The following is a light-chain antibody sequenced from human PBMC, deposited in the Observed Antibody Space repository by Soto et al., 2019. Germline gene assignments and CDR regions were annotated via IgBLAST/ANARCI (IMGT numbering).Light chain of an antibody. CDR2: GAS. Sequence: EIVLTQSPATMSVSPGETATLSCRASQSVSSSLAWYQQTPGRAPRLLIYGASNRATDIPTRFSGSGSGTDFTLTISGLQSEDFAVYYCQQYNNWPPLTFGGGTKVEIK. V-gene: IGKV3-15*01. CDR1: QSVSSS. CDR3: QQYNNWPPLT. J-gene: IGKJ4*01.